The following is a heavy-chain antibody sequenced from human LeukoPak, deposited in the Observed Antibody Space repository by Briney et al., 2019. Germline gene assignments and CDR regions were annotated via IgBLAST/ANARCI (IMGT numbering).Heavy chain of an antibody. J-gene: IGHJ4*02. D-gene: IGHD6-13*01. CDR2: IYYSGST. V-gene: IGHV4-59*08. CDR3: ARHAGADSSSWYYFDY. Sequence: SETLSLTCTVPGGSISSYYWSWIRQPPGKGLEWIGYIYYSGSTNYNPSLKSRVTISVDTSKNQFSLKLSSVTAADTAVYYCARHAGADSSSWYYFDYWGQGTLVTVSS. CDR1: GGSISSYY.